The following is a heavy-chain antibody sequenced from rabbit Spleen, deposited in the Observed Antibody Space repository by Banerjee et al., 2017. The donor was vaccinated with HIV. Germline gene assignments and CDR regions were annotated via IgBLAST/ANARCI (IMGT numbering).Heavy chain of an antibody. J-gene: IGHJ4*01. Sequence: QEQLEESAGGLVQPGGSLTLTCTASGFSISSYYMNWVRQAPGQGLEWIGCIGVGNGGTFYASWAKGRFTISKTSSTTVTLQMTSLTAADTATYFCARDLAGVIGWNFYLWGPGTLVTVS. CDR2: IGVGNGGT. CDR1: GFSISSYYM. D-gene: IGHD4-1*01. V-gene: IGHV1S45*01. CDR3: ARDLAGVIGWNFYL.